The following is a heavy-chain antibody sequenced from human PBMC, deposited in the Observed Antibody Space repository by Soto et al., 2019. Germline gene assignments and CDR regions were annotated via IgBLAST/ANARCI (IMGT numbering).Heavy chain of an antibody. Sequence: QVQLVESGGGVVQPGRSLRLSCAASGFTFSSYGMHWVRQAPGKGLEWVAVISYDGSNKYYADSVKGRFTISRDNSKNTLYLQMNSLRAEDTAVYYCAKVVYDFWSGPLHYWGQGTLVTVSS. V-gene: IGHV3-30*18. J-gene: IGHJ4*02. D-gene: IGHD3-3*01. CDR2: ISYDGSNK. CDR1: GFTFSSYG. CDR3: AKVVYDFWSGPLHY.